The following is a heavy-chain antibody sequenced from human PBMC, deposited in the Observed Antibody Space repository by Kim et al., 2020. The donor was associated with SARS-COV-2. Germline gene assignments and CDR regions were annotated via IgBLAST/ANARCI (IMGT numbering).Heavy chain of an antibody. D-gene: IGHD3-10*01. CDR1: GYTFTSYA. CDR3: ARDRVPYYYGSGYNWFDP. CDR2: INAGNGNT. J-gene: IGHJ5*02. Sequence: ASVKVSCKASGYTFTSYAMHWVRQAPGQRLEWMGWINAGNGNTKYSQKFQGRVTITRDTSASTAYMELSSLRSEDTAVYYCARDRVPYYYGSGYNWFDPWGQGTLVTVSS. V-gene: IGHV1-3*01.